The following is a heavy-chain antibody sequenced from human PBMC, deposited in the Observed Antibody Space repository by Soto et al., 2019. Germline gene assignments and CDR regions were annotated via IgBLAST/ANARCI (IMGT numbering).Heavy chain of an antibody. CDR3: AKDMVGYIVVVPAARFSYMDV. J-gene: IGHJ6*03. D-gene: IGHD2-2*01. CDR2: ISWNSGSI. CDR1: GFTFDDYA. V-gene: IGHV3-9*01. Sequence: GGSLRLSCAASGFTFDDYAMHWVRQAPGKGLEWVSGISWNSGSIGYADSVKGRFTISRDNAKNSLYLQMNSLRAEDTALYYCAKDMVGYIVVVPAARFSYMDVWGKGTTVTVSS.